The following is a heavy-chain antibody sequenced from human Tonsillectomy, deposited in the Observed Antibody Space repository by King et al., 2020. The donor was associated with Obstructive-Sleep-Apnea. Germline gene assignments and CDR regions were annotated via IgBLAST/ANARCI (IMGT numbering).Heavy chain of an antibody. CDR1: GYSFTNYW. J-gene: IGHJ4*02. D-gene: IGHD1-26*01. Sequence: QLVQSGAEVKKPGESLKISCKGSGYSFTNYWIGWVRQMPGKGLECMGIIYPGDSDTRYSPSFQGQVTISADKSISTAYLQWSSLKAPDTAMSYCARHLNIVGAECDYWGQGTLVTVSS. CDR3: ARHLNIVGAECDY. CDR2: IYPGDSDT. V-gene: IGHV5-51*01.